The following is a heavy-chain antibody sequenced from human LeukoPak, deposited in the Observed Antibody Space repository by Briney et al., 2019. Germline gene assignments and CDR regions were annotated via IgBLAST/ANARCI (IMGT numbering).Heavy chain of an antibody. J-gene: IGHJ4*02. V-gene: IGHV4-39*07. Sequence: SETLSLTCTVSGGSISSSSYYWGWIRQPPGKGMEWIGSIYYSGSTYYNPSLKSRVTISVDTSKNQFSLKLSSVTAADTAVYYCARATYGYDVFDYWGQGTLVTVSS. CDR2: IYYSGST. D-gene: IGHD5-12*01. CDR1: GGSISSSSYY. CDR3: ARATYGYDVFDY.